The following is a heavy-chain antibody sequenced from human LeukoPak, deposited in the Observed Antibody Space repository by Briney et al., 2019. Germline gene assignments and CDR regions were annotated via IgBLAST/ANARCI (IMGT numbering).Heavy chain of an antibody. V-gene: IGHV3-66*01. CDR3: ARDLYPITMVRGVIIGCDY. CDR2: IRDSGEA. CDR1: GFRVSDYY. D-gene: IGHD3-10*01. Sequence: GGSLRLSCAVSGFRVSDYYMSWVRQAPGKGLEWVGLIRDSGEAFYADFARGRFAISRDNSKNTLYLQMNSLRAEDTAVYYCARDLYPITMVRGVIIGCDYWGQGTLVTVSS. J-gene: IGHJ4*02.